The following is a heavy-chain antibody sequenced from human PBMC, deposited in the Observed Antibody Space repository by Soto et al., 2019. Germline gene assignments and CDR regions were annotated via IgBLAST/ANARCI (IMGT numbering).Heavy chain of an antibody. CDR2: MSYDGTKE. D-gene: IGHD6-13*01. J-gene: IGHJ4*02. CDR3: AKEYGSTWIDH. Sequence: QVQLVESGGGVVQPGRSLRLSCAASGFTFSTYGMHWVCQAPGKGLEWVAAMSYDGTKEYYVDSVKGRFTISRDNSRNTLFLQLNSLRDEDTAVYYCAKEYGSTWIDHWGQGTLVTVSS. CDR1: GFTFSTYG. V-gene: IGHV3-30*18.